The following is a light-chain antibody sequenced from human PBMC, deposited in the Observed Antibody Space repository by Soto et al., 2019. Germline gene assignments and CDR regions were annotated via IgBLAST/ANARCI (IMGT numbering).Light chain of an antibody. CDR3: SSYTRRSALVV. CDR2: EVT. Sequence: QSALTQPASVSGSPGQSITISCTGTSSDVGGYNYVSWYQQHPGKAPKLLIYEVTARPSGVSNRFSGSKSGNTASLAISGLQAEDEAEYYCSSYTRRSALVVFGGGTKLTVL. V-gene: IGLV2-14*01. J-gene: IGLJ3*02. CDR1: SSDVGGYNY.